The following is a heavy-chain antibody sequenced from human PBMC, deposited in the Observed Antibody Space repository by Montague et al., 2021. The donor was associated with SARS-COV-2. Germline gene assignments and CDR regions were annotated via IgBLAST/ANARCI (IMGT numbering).Heavy chain of an antibody. V-gene: IGHV4-61*02. CDR2: IYTSGST. Sequence: TLSLTRTVSGGSISSGSYYWSWIRQPAGKGLEWIGRIYTSGSTNYNPSLKSRVTISVDTSKNQFSLKLSSVTAADTAVYYCAREGRTTDYDILTGYYYYYYMDVWGKGTTVTVSS. J-gene: IGHJ6*03. CDR1: GGSISSGSYY. D-gene: IGHD3-9*01. CDR3: AREGRTTDYDILTGYYYYYYMDV.